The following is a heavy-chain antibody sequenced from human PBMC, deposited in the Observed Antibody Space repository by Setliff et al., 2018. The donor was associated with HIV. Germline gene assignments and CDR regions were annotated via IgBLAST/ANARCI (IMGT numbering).Heavy chain of an antibody. Sequence: SETLSLTCTVSGGSISSGSYYWSWIRQPAGKGLEWIGHIYTSGSTNYNPSLKSRVTISVDTSKNQFSLKLSSVTAADTAVYYCARDIPHDYTFWSGSTRFDPWGQGTLVTVSS. CDR2: IYTSGST. D-gene: IGHD3-3*01. J-gene: IGHJ5*02. V-gene: IGHV4-61*09. CDR1: GGSISSGSYY. CDR3: ARDIPHDYTFWSGSTRFDP.